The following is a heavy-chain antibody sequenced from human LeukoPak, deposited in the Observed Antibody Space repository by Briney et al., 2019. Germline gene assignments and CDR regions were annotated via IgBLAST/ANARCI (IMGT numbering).Heavy chain of an antibody. CDR1: GGSINSFY. CDR3: ARVGGMTTVNNAAFDV. D-gene: IGHD4-4*01. J-gene: IGHJ3*01. V-gene: IGHV4-59*01. Sequence: SETLSLTCTVSGGSINSFYWNWIRQPPGKEPEWVGYIYHSGSTNYNPSLKSRLTISLDTPKNQCSLKLTSVSAADTAIYYCARVGGMTTVNNAAFDVWGQGTMVTVSS. CDR2: IYHSGST.